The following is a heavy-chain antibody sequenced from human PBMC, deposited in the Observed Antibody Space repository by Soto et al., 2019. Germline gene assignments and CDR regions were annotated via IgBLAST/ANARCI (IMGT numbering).Heavy chain of an antibody. D-gene: IGHD6-6*01. CDR2: IYYSGST. J-gene: IGHJ6*02. CDR3: AREGSIAALTNYYYGMDV. Sequence: SETLSLTCTVSGGSISSYYWSWIRQPPGKRLEWIGYIYYSGSTNYNPSLKSRVTISVDTSKNQFSLKLSSVTAADTAMYYCAREGSIAALTNYYYGMDVWGQGTTVTVSS. V-gene: IGHV4-59*01. CDR1: GGSISSYY.